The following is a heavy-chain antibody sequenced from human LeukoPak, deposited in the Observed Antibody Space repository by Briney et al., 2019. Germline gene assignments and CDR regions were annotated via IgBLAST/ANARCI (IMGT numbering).Heavy chain of an antibody. CDR3: ARMDYYDSSGVFDY. CDR1: GGSISSGSYY. Sequence: SQTLSLTCTVSGGSISSGSYYWSWIRQPAGKGLEWIGRIYTSGSTNYNPSLKSLVTISVDTSKNQFSLKLSSVTAADTAVYYCARMDYYDSSGVFDYWGQGTLVTVSS. V-gene: IGHV4-61*02. CDR2: IYTSGST. J-gene: IGHJ4*02. D-gene: IGHD3-22*01.